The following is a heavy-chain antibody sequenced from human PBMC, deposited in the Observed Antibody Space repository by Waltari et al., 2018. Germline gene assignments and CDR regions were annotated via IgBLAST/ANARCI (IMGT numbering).Heavy chain of an antibody. CDR1: GFTFSSYS. Sequence: EVQLVESGGGLVQPGGSLRLSCAASGFTFSSYSMNWVRQAPGKGLEWVSYISSSSSTIDYADSVKGRFTISRDNSKNTLYLQMNSLRAEDTAVYYCAKGGFDWLFPYHDAFDIWGQGTMVTVSS. CDR3: AKGGFDWLFPYHDAFDI. D-gene: IGHD3-9*01. J-gene: IGHJ3*02. CDR2: ISSSSSTI. V-gene: IGHV3-48*01.